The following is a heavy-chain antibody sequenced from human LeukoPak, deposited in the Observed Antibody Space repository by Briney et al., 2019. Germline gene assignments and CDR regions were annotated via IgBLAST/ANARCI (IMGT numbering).Heavy chain of an antibody. CDR3: ARTGYSYGYEGNFDY. CDR2: IRYDGSKK. Sequence: GGSLRLSCAASGFTFSSYGMHWVRQAPGKGLEWVAFIRYDGSKKYYADSVKGRFTISRDNSKNTLYLQMNSLRAEDTAVYYCARTGYSYGYEGNFDYWGQGTLVTVSS. D-gene: IGHD5-18*01. CDR1: GFTFSSYG. V-gene: IGHV3-30*02. J-gene: IGHJ4*02.